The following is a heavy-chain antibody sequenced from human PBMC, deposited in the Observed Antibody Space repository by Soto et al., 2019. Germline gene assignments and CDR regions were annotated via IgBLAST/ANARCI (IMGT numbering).Heavy chain of an antibody. V-gene: IGHV5-10-1*01. CDR3: ARAPSIAAAGTPYYYYYGMDV. CDR1: GYSVTIYW. D-gene: IGHD6-13*01. CDR2: IDPSDSYT. J-gene: IGHJ6*02. Sequence: GDSLKISSNGSGYSVTIYWIGLVRQIPGKGLEWMGRIDPSDSYTNYSPSFQGHVTIAADKSISTAYLQWSSLKASYNAMYYCARAPSIAAAGTPYYYYYGMDVWGQGTTVTVSS.